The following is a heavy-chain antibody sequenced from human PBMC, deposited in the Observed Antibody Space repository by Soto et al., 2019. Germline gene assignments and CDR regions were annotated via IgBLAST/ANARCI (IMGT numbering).Heavy chain of an antibody. J-gene: IGHJ3*02. D-gene: IGHD1-1*01. Sequence: ASVKVSCKASGYTFTSYGISWVRQAPGQGLEWMGWISAYNGNTNYAQKLQGRVTMTTDASTSTAYMELRSLRSDDTAVYYCARAVRDKLERRPFDIWGQGTMVTVSS. CDR2: ISAYNGNT. CDR1: GYTFTSYG. CDR3: ARAVRDKLERRPFDI. V-gene: IGHV1-18*01.